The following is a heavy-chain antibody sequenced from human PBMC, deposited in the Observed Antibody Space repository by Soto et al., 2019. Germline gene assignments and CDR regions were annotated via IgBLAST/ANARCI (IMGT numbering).Heavy chain of an antibody. D-gene: IGHD4-17*01. CDR1: GFTFSSYS. CDR2: ISSSSSYI. V-gene: IGHV3-21*01. Sequence: EVQLVESGGGLVKPGGSLRLSCAASGFTFSSYSMNWVRQAPGKGLEWVSSISSSSSYIYYADSVKGRFTISRDNAKNSLYLQMNSVRAEDTAVYYCARDSLMTTVTTFGYYYYYYMDVWGKGTTVTVSS. J-gene: IGHJ6*03. CDR3: ARDSLMTTVTTFGYYYYYYMDV.